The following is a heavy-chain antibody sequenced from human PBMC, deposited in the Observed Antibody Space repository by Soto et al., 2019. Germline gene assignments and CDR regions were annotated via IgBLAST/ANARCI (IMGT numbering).Heavy chain of an antibody. V-gene: IGHV1-8*01. Sequence: ASVKVSCKASGYTFTNYDINWVRQATGQGLEWMGWMNPKSGNTGYAQQFQGRVTMTRSTSINTAYMELSSLRSEDTAVYYCVRVYGELDYWGQGTLVTVSS. CDR1: GYTFTNYD. D-gene: IGHD4-17*01. CDR3: VRVYGELDY. J-gene: IGHJ4*02. CDR2: MNPKSGNT.